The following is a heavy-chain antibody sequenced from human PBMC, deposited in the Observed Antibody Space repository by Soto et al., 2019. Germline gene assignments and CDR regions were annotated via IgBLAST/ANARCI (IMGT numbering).Heavy chain of an antibody. Sequence: GASVKVSCTASGYTFTSYAMHWVRQAPGQRLEWMGWINAGNGNTKYSQKFQGRVTITRDMSTSTAYMELSSLRSEDTAVYYCAAVPSFCISTSCDRGAFDIWGQGTMVTVSS. J-gene: IGHJ3*02. CDR1: GYTFTSYA. CDR2: INAGNGNT. D-gene: IGHD2-2*01. CDR3: AAVPSFCISTSCDRGAFDI. V-gene: IGHV1-3*01.